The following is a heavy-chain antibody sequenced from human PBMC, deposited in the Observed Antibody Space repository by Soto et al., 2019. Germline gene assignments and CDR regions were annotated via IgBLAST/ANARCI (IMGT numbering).Heavy chain of an antibody. CDR1: GFTFSSYG. CDR3: AKDRRAGGNYGFYSDF. V-gene: IGHV3-23*01. J-gene: IGHJ4*02. D-gene: IGHD1-7*01. CDR2: SSATGAGT. Sequence: GGSLRLSCADSGFTFSSYGMTWVRQAPGKGLEWVSFSSATGAGTYYADSVMGRFTISRDNSKNTLYLQMTSLRADDTDVYYCAKDRRAGGNYGFYSDFWGQGALVTVSS.